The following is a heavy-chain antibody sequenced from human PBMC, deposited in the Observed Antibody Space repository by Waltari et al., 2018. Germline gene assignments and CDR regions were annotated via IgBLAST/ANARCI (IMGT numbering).Heavy chain of an antibody. CDR1: GGSISSSSYY. D-gene: IGHD6-6*01. J-gene: IGHJ4*02. Sequence: QLQLQESGPGLVKPSETLSLTCTVSGGSISSSSYYWGWIRQPPGKGLEWFGRIYYSGRAYYNPAIKSRVTIRGDTSKNQFSRRLSSVTAADTAVYYWARLAARGDPGDYWGQGTLVTVSS. CDR2: IYYSGRA. CDR3: ARLAARGDPGDY. V-gene: IGHV4-39*07.